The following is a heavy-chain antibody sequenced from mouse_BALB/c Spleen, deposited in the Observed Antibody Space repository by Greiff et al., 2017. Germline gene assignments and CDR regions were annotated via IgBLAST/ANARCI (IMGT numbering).Heavy chain of an antibody. CDR1: GYTFTSYW. Sequence: VQLQQSGAELVKPGASVKLSCKASGYTFTSYWMHWVKQRPGQGLEWIGEINPSNGRTNYNEKFKSKATLTVDKSSSTAYMQLSSLTSEDSAVYYCARGDYYDPWGQGTSVTVSS. CDR3: ARGDYYDP. CDR2: INPSNGRT. J-gene: IGHJ4*01. V-gene: IGHV1S81*02. D-gene: IGHD1-1*01.